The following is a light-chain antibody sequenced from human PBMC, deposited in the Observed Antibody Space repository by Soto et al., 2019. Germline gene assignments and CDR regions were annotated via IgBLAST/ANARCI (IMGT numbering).Light chain of an antibody. CDR1: QSISSS. CDR3: QQTYSTPHT. Sequence: DIPMTQSPSSLSASVRVRVTISCRASQSISSSLNWYQQKPGKAPKLLIYAASTLQSGVPSRFSGSGSGTDFTLTISSLQPEDFGSYYCQQTYSTPHTFGQGTKLEIK. J-gene: IGKJ2*01. CDR2: AAS. V-gene: IGKV1-39*01.